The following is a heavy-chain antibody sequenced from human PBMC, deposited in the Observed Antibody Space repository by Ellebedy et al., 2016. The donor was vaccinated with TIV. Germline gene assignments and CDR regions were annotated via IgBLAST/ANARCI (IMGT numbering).Heavy chain of an antibody. Sequence: AASVKVSCKASGYTFTSYYMHWVRQAPGQGLEWMGIINPSGGSTSYAQKFQGRVTMTRDTSTSTVYMELSSLRSEDTAVYYCASPRTHGRGRVYYYGMDVWGQGTTVTVFS. D-gene: IGHD3-16*01. CDR2: INPSGGST. V-gene: IGHV1-46*01. CDR1: GYTFTSYY. J-gene: IGHJ6*02. CDR3: ASPRTHGRGRVYYYGMDV.